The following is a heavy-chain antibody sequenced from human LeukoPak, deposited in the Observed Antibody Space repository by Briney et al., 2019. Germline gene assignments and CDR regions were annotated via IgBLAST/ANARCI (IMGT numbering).Heavy chain of an antibody. D-gene: IGHD4-17*01. CDR2: IYYSGST. V-gene: IGHV4-59*01. J-gene: IGHJ5*02. CDR1: GGSFSGYY. CDR3: ARDLRGPFDP. Sequence: SETLSLTCAVYGGSFSGYYWSWIRQPPGKGLEWIGYIYYSGSTNYNPSLKSRVTISVDTSKNQFSLKLSSVTAADTAVYYCARDLRGPFDPWGQGTLVTVSS.